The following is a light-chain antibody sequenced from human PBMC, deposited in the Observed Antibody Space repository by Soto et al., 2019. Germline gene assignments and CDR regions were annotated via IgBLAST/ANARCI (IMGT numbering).Light chain of an antibody. V-gene: IGLV2-14*01. CDR3: TSYTTSGSYV. CDR2: DVS. CDR1: SSDIGAYNF. J-gene: IGLJ1*01. Sequence: QSVLTQPASVSGSPGQSITISCTGTSSDIGAYNFVSWYQQHPGKAPKLMIYDVSNRPSGVSDRFSGFKSGDTASLTISGLQAEDEADYYCTSYTTSGSYVFGTGTKVT.